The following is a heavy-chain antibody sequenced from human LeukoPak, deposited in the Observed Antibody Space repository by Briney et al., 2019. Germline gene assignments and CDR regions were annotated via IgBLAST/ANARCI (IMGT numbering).Heavy chain of an antibody. D-gene: IGHD1-20*01. CDR1: GFTFSSYA. V-gene: IGHV3-23*01. Sequence: GGSLRLSCAAFGFTFSSYAMSWVRQAPGKGLEWVSAISGSGGSTYYADSVKGRFTISRDNSKNTLYLQMNSLRAEDTAVYYCAKDQYNWNALDYWGQGTLVTVSS. CDR2: ISGSGGST. CDR3: AKDQYNWNALDY. J-gene: IGHJ4*02.